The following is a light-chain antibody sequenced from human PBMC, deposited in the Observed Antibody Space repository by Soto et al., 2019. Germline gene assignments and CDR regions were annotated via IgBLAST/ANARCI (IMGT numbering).Light chain of an antibody. CDR2: GAS. V-gene: IGKV3-20*01. CDR1: QSVRSNY. J-gene: IGKJ3*01. CDR3: QQYDTSPGT. Sequence: EIVLTQSPGTLSLSPGERGTLSCKASQSVRSNYLAWYQHRPGRAPRLLINGASNRATGIPDRFSGSVPGIDFTVTISNLDPGDFAVYFCQQYDTSPGTFGPGTKVEIK.